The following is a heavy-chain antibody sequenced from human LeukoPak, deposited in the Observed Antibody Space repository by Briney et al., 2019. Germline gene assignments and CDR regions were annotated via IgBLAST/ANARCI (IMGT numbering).Heavy chain of an antibody. CDR1: GGSISSYY. V-gene: IGHV4-59*01. CDR3: ARVSQAGRGYSYGSLVYYFDY. Sequence: SETLSLTCTVSGGSISSYYWSWIRQPPGKGLEWIGYIYYCGSTNYNPFLKSRVTISVDTSKNQFSLKLSSVTAADTAVYYCARVSQAGRGYSYGSLVYYFDYWGQGTLVTVSS. D-gene: IGHD5-18*01. CDR2: IYYCGST. J-gene: IGHJ4*02.